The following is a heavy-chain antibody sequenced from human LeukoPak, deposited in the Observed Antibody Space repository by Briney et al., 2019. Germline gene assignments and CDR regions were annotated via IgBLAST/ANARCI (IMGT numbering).Heavy chain of an antibody. J-gene: IGHJ6*03. CDR2: ISAYNGNT. CDR1: GYTFTSYG. Sequence: AASVTVSCKASGYTFTSYGISWVRQAPGQGLEWMGWISAYNGNTNYAQKLQGRVTMTTDTSTSTAYMELRSLRSDDTAVYYCARDLAVAGTGDYYYYSMDVWGKGTTVTVSS. V-gene: IGHV1-18*01. CDR3: ARDLAVAGTGDYYYYSMDV. D-gene: IGHD6-19*01.